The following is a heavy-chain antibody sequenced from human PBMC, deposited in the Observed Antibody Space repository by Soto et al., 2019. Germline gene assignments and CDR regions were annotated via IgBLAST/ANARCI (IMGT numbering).Heavy chain of an antibody. J-gene: IGHJ3*02. CDR3: TTEAYDNSGSLAFDI. D-gene: IGHD3-22*01. CDR1: AGPITNYH. CDR2: IFHTGTT. Sequence: SDTLSLTCTVSAGPITNYHYRWIRQPPGKGLEWIGYIFHTGTTSYNPSLKSRVTLSVDTSQSQFSLKLNSVAAADTAVYYCTTEAYDNSGSLAFDIWGPGTLVT. V-gene: IGHV4-59*08.